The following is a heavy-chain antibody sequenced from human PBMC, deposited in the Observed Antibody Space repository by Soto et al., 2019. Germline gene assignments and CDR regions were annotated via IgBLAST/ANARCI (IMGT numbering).Heavy chain of an antibody. D-gene: IGHD2-2*02. CDR3: AKGRINTVTSLSDY. CDR2: ISGNKMTT. Sequence: EIQLLESGGGLARPGGSLRLSCVASGFSFSDYGMSWVRQSPQKTLEWVASISGNKMTTFYPDSVRGRFFISRDNSDNTLHLQMNSLRDDDTAIYYCAKGRINTVTSLSDYWGQDVLVTVSS. CDR1: GFSFSDYG. V-gene: IGHV3-23*01. J-gene: IGHJ1*01.